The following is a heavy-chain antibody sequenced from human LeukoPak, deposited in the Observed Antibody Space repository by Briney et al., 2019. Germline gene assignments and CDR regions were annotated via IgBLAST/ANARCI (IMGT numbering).Heavy chain of an antibody. V-gene: IGHV4-38-2*01. CDR1: GYSISSGYY. CDR2: FYHSGST. D-gene: IGHD5-24*01. Sequence: SETLSLTCAVSGYSISSGYYWGWTRQPPGKGREWIGSFYHSGSTYYNPSLKSRVTISVDTSKNQFSLKMSSVTAADTAVYYCARGAGYNNHDYYYDMDVWGKGTTVTVSS. J-gene: IGHJ6*03. CDR3: ARGAGYNNHDYYYDMDV.